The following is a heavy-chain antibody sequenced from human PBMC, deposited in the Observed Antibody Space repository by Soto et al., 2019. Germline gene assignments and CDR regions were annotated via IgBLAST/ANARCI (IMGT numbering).Heavy chain of an antibody. V-gene: IGHV1-8*01. CDR2: MNPNSGNT. CDR1: GYTFTSYD. D-gene: IGHD6-19*01. CDR3: ARVSWLVNWFDP. Sequence: QVQLVQSGAEVKKPGASVKVSCKASGYTFTSYDINWVRQATGQVLEWMGWMNPNSGNTGYAQKFQGRVTMTRNTSISTAYMELSSLRSEDTAVYYCARVSWLVNWFDPWGQGTLVTVSS. J-gene: IGHJ5*02.